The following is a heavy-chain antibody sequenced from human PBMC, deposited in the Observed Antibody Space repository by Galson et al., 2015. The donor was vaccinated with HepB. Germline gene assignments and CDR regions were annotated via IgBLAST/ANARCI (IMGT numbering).Heavy chain of an antibody. J-gene: IGHJ4*02. CDR3: VRSGVFDY. V-gene: IGHV1-8*01. Sequence: SVTVSCKASGSTFTSYDVNWVRQATGQGLEWMGWMNPNSGNTGYAQKFQGRVTMTSNASITTAYMELSNLESEDTAVYYCVRSGVFDYWGQGTLVTVSS. CDR1: GSTFTSYD. CDR2: MNPNSGNT. D-gene: IGHD6-25*01.